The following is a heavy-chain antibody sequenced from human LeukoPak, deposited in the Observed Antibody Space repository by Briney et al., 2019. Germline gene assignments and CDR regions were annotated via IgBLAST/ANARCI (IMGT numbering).Heavy chain of an antibody. Sequence: KPSQTLSLTCTVSGGSISSGGYYWSWIRQHPGKGLEWIGYIDYSGSTYYNPSLRSRVTISVDTSKNQFSLKLSSVTAADTAVYYCARRRDSSAYDALGIWGQGTMVTVSS. D-gene: IGHD3-22*01. J-gene: IGHJ3*02. CDR1: GGSISSGGYY. CDR2: IDYSGST. V-gene: IGHV4-31*03. CDR3: ARRRDSSAYDALGI.